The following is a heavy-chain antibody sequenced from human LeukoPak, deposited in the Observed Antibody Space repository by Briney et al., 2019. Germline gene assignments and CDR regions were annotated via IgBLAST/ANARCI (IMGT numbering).Heavy chain of an antibody. D-gene: IGHD3-3*01. Sequence: GGSLRLSCVASGFTFSSYGMHWVRQAPGKGLDWVAFIRYDGSINHYADSLKGRFTISRDNSENPLYLQMNSLRAEDTTVYYCAKDMYYDFWSGPPRRGAFDIWGQGTMVTVSS. CDR3: AKDMYYDFWSGPPRRGAFDI. CDR2: IRYDGSIN. J-gene: IGHJ3*02. V-gene: IGHV3-30*02. CDR1: GFTFSSYG.